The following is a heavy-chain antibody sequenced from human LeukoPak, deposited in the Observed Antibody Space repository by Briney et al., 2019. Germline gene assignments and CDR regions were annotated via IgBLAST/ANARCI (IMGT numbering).Heavy chain of an antibody. J-gene: IGHJ3*02. CDR3: AREGDIVVVPGAFDI. CDR1: GYTFNSYA. Sequence: VSVKVSCKASGYTFNSYAIHWVRQAPGQRLEWMGWSNVGNGNTKYSQEFQGRVTITRDTSASTVYMELSSLRSEDMAVYYCAREGDIVVVPGAFDIWGQGTMVTVSS. D-gene: IGHD2-2*01. CDR2: SNVGNGNT. V-gene: IGHV1-3*02.